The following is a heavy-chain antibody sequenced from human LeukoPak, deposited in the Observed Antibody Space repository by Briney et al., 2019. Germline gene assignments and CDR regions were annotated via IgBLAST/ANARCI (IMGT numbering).Heavy chain of an antibody. V-gene: IGHV4-30-2*01. J-gene: IGHJ4*02. CDR1: GGSISSGGYS. CDR2: IYHSGST. Sequence: SETLSLTCAVSGGSISSGGYSWSWIRQPPGKGLEWIGYIYHSGSTYYNPSPKSRVTISVDRSKNQFSLKLSSVTAADTAVYYCARDLYSFDYWGQGTLVTVSS. CDR3: ARDLYSFDY. D-gene: IGHD1-26*01.